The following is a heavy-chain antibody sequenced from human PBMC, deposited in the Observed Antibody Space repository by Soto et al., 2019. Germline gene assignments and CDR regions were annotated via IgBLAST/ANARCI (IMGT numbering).Heavy chain of an antibody. Sequence: QVQVVQSGAEVKKPGASVRVSCKASGYSFTEYYLNWVRQAPGQGLEWMGIINPLNGGTTYAQKFQGILTLTRDTSTSTVYMDLSSLRSEDTAVYYCTRGSRLWFEESKHHFDYWGQGTLVTVSS. J-gene: IGHJ4*02. CDR2: INPLNGGT. D-gene: IGHD3-10*01. V-gene: IGHV1-46*01. CDR3: TRGSRLWFEESKHHFDY. CDR1: GYSFTEYY.